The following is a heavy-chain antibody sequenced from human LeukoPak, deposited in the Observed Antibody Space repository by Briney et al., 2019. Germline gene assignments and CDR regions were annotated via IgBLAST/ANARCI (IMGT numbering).Heavy chain of an antibody. V-gene: IGHV5-51*01. CDR2: MYPGDSDT. CDR3: ARSGCSDSTCYSEDYYYYMDV. Sequence: GESLKISCKGSGYSFISYWIGWVRQMPGKGLEWMGIMYPGDSDTKYSPSFQGQVTISADKSIRTAYLQWSSLKASDTAMYYCARSGCSDSTCYSEDYYYYMDVWGKGTTVTVSS. J-gene: IGHJ6*03. D-gene: IGHD2-2*01. CDR1: GYSFISYW.